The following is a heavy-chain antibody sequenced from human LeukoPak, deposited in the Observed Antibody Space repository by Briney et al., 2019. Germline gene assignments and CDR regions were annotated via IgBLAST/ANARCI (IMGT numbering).Heavy chain of an antibody. D-gene: IGHD3-10*01. CDR1: GFSASSFG. CDR2: LSYDGSDK. J-gene: IGHJ4*02. CDR3: VAEINTIRGVYDDH. V-gene: IGHV3-30*03. Sequence: QAGGSLRLSCVASGFSASSFGMHWVRQAPGKGLEWVGILSYDGSDKYYADSLKGRFTNSRDNSKNTLYLQMNSLRPEDTAVYWCVAEINTIRGVYDDHWGQGTLVTVSS.